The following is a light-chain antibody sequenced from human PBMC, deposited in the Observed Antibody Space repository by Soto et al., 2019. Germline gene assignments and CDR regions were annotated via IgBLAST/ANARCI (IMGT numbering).Light chain of an antibody. J-gene: IGLJ1*01. Sequence: QSALPQPPSASGSPGQSVTISCTGTKNDVGFYDFVSWYQHHPGKAPRLIIYEVVQRPSGVPDRFSGSKSGNTASLTVSGLQAADEADYFCKSYAGSNTYVFGSGTKVT. CDR3: KSYAGSNTYV. CDR2: EVV. V-gene: IGLV2-8*01. CDR1: KNDVGFYDF.